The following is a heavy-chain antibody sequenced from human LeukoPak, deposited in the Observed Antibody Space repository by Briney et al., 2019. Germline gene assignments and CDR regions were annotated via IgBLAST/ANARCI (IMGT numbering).Heavy chain of an antibody. Sequence: GGSLRLSCAASGFTFSSYEMNWVRQAPGKGLEWVSSISSSSSYIYYADSVKGRFTISRDNAKNSLYLQMNSLRAEDTAVYYCARRYGDYVSDAFDIWGQGTMVTVSS. V-gene: IGHV3-21*01. D-gene: IGHD4-17*01. J-gene: IGHJ3*02. CDR2: ISSSSSYI. CDR1: GFTFSSYE. CDR3: ARRYGDYVSDAFDI.